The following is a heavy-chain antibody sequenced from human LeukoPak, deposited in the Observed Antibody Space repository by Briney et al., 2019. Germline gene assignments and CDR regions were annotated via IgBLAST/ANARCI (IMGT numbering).Heavy chain of an antibody. CDR3: VRRGTSWTIGNTDY. Sequence: GGSLRLSCAASGFTFSTYWMSWVRQAPGKGLEWVANIKQDESEKYYVDSVKGRFTISRDNAKNSLYLQMNSLRAEDTAVYYCVRRGTSWTIGNTDYWGQGSLVTVSS. V-gene: IGHV3-7*01. D-gene: IGHD4-11*01. CDR1: GFTFSTYW. J-gene: IGHJ4*02. CDR2: IKQDESEK.